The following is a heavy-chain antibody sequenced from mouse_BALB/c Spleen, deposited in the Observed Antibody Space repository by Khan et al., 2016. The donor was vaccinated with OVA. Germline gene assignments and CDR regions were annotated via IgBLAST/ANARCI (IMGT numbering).Heavy chain of an antibody. V-gene: IGHV1-7*01. J-gene: IGHJ2*01. CDR3: ARDRIDY. CDR1: GYTFTSYW. Sequence: VQLQESGAELVKPGASVKMSCKASGYTFTSYWMHWIKQRPGQGLEWIGYINPTSGYTDYNQKLKDKATLTADKSSSTAYMQLSSLTSDDSAVYYCARDRIDYWGQGTALTVSS. CDR2: INPTSGYT.